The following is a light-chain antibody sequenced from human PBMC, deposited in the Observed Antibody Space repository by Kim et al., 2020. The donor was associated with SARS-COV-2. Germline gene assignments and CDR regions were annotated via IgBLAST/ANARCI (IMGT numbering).Light chain of an antibody. CDR3: AAWDDSLNGVV. V-gene: IGLV1-44*01. Sequence: GQRVTISCSGSSSNIGSNTVNWYQQLPGTAPKLLISSNNRRPSGVPDRFSGSKSGASASLAISGLQSEDESDYYCAAWDDSLNGVVFGGGTQLTVL. CDR2: SNN. J-gene: IGLJ2*01. CDR1: SSNIGSNT.